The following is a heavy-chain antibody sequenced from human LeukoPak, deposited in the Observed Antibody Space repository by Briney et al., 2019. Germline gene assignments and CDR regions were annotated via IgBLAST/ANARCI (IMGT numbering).Heavy chain of an antibody. CDR3: AKGQGSGSYPFDY. CDR2: ISATAT. D-gene: IGHD3-16*02. J-gene: IGHJ4*02. V-gene: IGHV3-23*01. Sequence: GGSLSLSCAASGFTFSGYAMSWVRQAPGKGLEWVSVISATATYYADSVKGRFTISRDTSRNTLYLQMNSLRADDTAVYYCAKGQGSGSYPFDYWGQGTLVTVSS. CDR1: GFTFSGYA.